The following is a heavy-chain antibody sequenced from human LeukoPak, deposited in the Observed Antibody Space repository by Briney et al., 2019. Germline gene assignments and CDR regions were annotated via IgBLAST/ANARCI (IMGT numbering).Heavy chain of an antibody. CDR1: GYTFTDYY. CDR3: ARANFLYCSSTTCLFDY. V-gene: IGHV1-2*02. CDR2: INPNDGDT. D-gene: IGHD2-2*01. J-gene: IGHJ4*02. Sequence: GASVKVSCKASGYTFTDYYMHWVRQAPGQGFECMGWINPNDGDTNYAQKFQGRVTITRDTSISTAHMEVSRLRSDATAVYYCARANFLYCSSTTCLFDYWGQGTLVTVSS.